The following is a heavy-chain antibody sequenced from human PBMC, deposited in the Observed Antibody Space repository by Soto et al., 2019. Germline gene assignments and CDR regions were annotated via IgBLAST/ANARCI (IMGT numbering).Heavy chain of an antibody. Sequence: QVQLQQSGPGLVKPSQTLSLTCTVSGGSISYEYYHWTWIRQAPGKGLEWIGYIHYSGSIIYNTSFKSRVTISVDTSKNRFSLQLSSVTAADTAVYFCAREDDGGDRDYYGLAVWGQGTTVTVSS. V-gene: IGHV4-30-4*08. J-gene: IGHJ6*02. CDR2: IHYSGSI. D-gene: IGHD2-21*02. CDR3: AREDDGGDRDYYGLAV. CDR1: GGSISYEYYH.